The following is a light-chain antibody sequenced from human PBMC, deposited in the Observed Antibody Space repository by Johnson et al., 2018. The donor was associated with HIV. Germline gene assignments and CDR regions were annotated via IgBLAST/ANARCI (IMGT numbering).Light chain of an antibody. CDR1: SSNIGNNY. Sequence: QSVLTQSPSVSAAPGQKVTISCSGSSSNIGNNYVSWYQQFPGTAPKLLIYGNNKRPSGIPDRFSGSKSGTSATLGITGLQTGDEANYYCGTWDSSLSVLYVFGTGTKVTVL. CDR2: GNN. CDR3: GTWDSSLSVLYV. V-gene: IGLV1-51*01. J-gene: IGLJ1*01.